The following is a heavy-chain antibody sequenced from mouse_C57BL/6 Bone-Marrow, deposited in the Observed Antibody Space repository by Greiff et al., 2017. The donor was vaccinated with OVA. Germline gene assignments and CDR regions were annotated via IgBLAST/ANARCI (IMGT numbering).Heavy chain of an antibody. Sequence: EVKLVESGGGLVKPGGSLKLSCAASGFTFSSYAMSWVRQTPERRLEWVATISDGGSYTYYPDNVKGRFTISRDNAKNNLYLQMSHLKSEDTAMYYCARDQEDYDGRLDYWGQGTTLTVSS. CDR3: ARDQEDYDGRLDY. CDR1: GFTFSSYA. V-gene: IGHV5-4*01. D-gene: IGHD2-4*01. CDR2: ISDGGSYT. J-gene: IGHJ2*01.